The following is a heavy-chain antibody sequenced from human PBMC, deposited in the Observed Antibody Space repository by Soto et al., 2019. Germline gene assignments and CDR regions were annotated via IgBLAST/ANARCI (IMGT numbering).Heavy chain of an antibody. J-gene: IGHJ4*02. Sequence: QVQLVEAGGGVVQPGRSLRLSCAASGFTFSSYGMHWVRQAPGKGLEWVAVIWYDGSNKYYADSVKGRFTISRDNSKNTLYLQMNSLRAEVTAVYYCARERQWLDYFDYWGQGTLVTVSS. V-gene: IGHV3-33*01. CDR2: IWYDGSNK. CDR1: GFTFSSYG. D-gene: IGHD6-19*01. CDR3: ARERQWLDYFDY.